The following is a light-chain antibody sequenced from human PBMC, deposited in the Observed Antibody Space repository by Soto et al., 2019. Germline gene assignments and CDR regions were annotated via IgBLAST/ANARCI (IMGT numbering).Light chain of an antibody. V-gene: IGLV2-14*01. CDR1: STDVGSYNY. Sequence: QSVLTQPASVSGSPGQSITISCTGTSTDVGSYNYVSWYQHHPGEAPKLMISEVNSRPSGVSNRFSGSKSDNTASLTISGLQAEDEADYYCTSYTINFTVVFGGGTQLTVL. J-gene: IGLJ2*01. CDR3: TSYTINFTVV. CDR2: EVN.